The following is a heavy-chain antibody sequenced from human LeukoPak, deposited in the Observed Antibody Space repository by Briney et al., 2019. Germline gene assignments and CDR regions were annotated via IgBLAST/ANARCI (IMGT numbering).Heavy chain of an antibody. CDR1: GFTFSDYY. CDR2: ISSSGSTI. Sequence: GGSLRLSCAASGFTFSDYYMSWIRQAPGKGLEWVSYISSSGSTIYYADSVKGRFTISRDNAKNSLYLQMNSLRAEDTAVYYCAREGFSSSSSMYFDNWGQGPLVTVSS. J-gene: IGHJ4*02. D-gene: IGHD6-6*01. V-gene: IGHV3-11*01. CDR3: AREGFSSSSSMYFDN.